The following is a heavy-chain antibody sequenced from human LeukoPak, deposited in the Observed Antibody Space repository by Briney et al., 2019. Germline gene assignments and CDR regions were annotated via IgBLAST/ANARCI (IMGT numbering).Heavy chain of an antibody. V-gene: IGHV1-18*01. CDR1: GYTFTSYG. Sequence: GASVKVSCKASGYTFTSYGISWVRQAPGQGLEWMGWISAYNGNTNYAQKLQGRVTMTTDTSTSTAYMELRSLRSDDTAVYYCARVAPIVVVPAATEHYYYYYYMDVWGKGTTVTVSS. CDR3: ARVAPIVVVPAATEHYYYYYYMDV. J-gene: IGHJ6*03. CDR2: ISAYNGNT. D-gene: IGHD2-2*01.